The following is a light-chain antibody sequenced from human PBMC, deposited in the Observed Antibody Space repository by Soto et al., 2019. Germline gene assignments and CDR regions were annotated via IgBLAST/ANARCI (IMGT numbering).Light chain of an antibody. CDR1: SSDIGGYNY. CDR2: EVT. J-gene: IGLJ2*01. Sequence: QSALTQPPSASGSPGQSVTISCTGTSSDIGGYNYVSWYQQPPGKAPKLMIYEVTKRPSRVPDRFSGSKSGNTASLTVSGLQAEDEADYYCTSFAGNFNVVFGGGTQLTVL. V-gene: IGLV2-8*01. CDR3: TSFAGNFNVV.